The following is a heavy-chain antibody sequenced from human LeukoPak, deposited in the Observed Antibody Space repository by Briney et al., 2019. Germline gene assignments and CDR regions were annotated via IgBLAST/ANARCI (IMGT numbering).Heavy chain of an antibody. D-gene: IGHD6-13*01. J-gene: IGHJ6*04. CDR2: INPNSGNT. Sequence: ASVNVSCKASGYTFTSYDINWVRQATGQGLEWMGWINPNSGNTGYAQKFQGGVTMTRNTSISTAYMELSSLRSEDTAVYYCATNSSTWLSDMDVWGKGTTVTVSS. CDR1: GYTFTSYD. V-gene: IGHV1-8*01. CDR3: ATNSSTWLSDMDV.